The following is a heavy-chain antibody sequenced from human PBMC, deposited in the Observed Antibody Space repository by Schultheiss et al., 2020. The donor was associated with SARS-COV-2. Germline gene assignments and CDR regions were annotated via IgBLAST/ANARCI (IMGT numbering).Heavy chain of an antibody. CDR2: ISGGSTYI. J-gene: IGHJ4*02. CDR1: GFTFSNHW. V-gene: IGHV3-21*04. CDR3: ARVSPSTIILTGH. D-gene: IGHD3-9*01. Sequence: GGSLRLSCAASGFTFSNHWMTWVRQAPGKGLEWVSSISGGSTYIYYADSVKGRFTISRDNAKNSLFLQMNSLRVEDTAMYYCARVSPSTIILTGHWGQGTLVTVSS.